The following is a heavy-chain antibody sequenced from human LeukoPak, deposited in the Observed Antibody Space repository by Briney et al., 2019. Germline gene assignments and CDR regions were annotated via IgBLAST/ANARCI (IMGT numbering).Heavy chain of an antibody. V-gene: IGHV4-34*01. CDR1: GGSFSGYY. Sequence: SETLSLTCAVYGGSFSGYYWSWIRQPPAKGLEWIGEINHSGSTNYNPSLKSRVTISVDTSKNQFSLKLSSVTAADTAVYYCARGTTQRYCSSPSCYYAFDIWGQGTMVTVSS. CDR3: ARGTTQRYCSSPSCYYAFDI. J-gene: IGHJ3*02. CDR2: INHSGST. D-gene: IGHD2-2*01.